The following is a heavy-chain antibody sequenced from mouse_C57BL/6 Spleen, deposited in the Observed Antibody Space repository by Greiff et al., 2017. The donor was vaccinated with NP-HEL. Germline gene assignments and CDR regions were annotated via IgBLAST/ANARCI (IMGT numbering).Heavy chain of an antibody. V-gene: IGHV1-82*01. Sequence: QVQLKESGPELVKPGASVKISCKASGYAFSSSWMNWVKQRPGKGLEWIGRIYPGDGDTNYNGKFKGKATLTADKSSSTAYMQLSSLTSEDSAVYFCAPTGSSYGWFAYWGQGTLVTVSA. CDR1: GYAFSSSW. CDR3: APTGSSYGWFAY. J-gene: IGHJ3*01. CDR2: IYPGDGDT. D-gene: IGHD1-1*01.